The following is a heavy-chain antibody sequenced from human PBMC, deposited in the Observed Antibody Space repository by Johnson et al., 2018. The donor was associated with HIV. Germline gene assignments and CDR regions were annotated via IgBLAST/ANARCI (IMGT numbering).Heavy chain of an antibody. J-gene: IGHJ3*02. CDR2: IYSGGNT. CDR1: GLSVSYGF. Sequence: MQLVESGGGLIQPGGSLRLSCAASGLSVSYGFMTWVRQAPGKGLEWVSVIYSGGNTYYTDSVKGRFTISRDNSDNTMYLQMNSLRDEDTAVYYCARAPHDAFDIWGQGTMVTVSS. CDR3: ARAPHDAFDI. V-gene: IGHV3-53*01.